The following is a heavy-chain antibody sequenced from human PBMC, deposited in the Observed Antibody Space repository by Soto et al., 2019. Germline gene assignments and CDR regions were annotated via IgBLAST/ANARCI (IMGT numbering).Heavy chain of an antibody. V-gene: IGHV3-30*18. CDR3: AKDYYDSSGYYYGPAS. Sequence: SSAASGESVGSYGMQRVNKDPGKGLEWVAVISYDGSNKYYADSVKGRFTISSDNSKNTLYLQMNSLRAEDTAVYYCAKDYYDSSGYYYGPASWGQGPLVTVSS. CDR2: ISYDGSNK. J-gene: IGHJ5*02. D-gene: IGHD3-22*01. CDR1: GESVGSYG.